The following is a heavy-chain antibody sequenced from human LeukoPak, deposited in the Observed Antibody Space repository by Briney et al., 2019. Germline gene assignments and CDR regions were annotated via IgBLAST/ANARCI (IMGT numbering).Heavy chain of an antibody. CDR3: ARERSTLHFDY. D-gene: IGHD2-15*01. CDR1: GFTFSSYG. Sequence: GGSLRLSCAASGFTFSSYGMHWVRQAPDKGLEWVAVIWYDGSNKYYADSVKGRFTISRDNSKNTLYLQMNSMRAEDTAVYYCARERSTLHFDYWGQGTLVTVSS. J-gene: IGHJ4*02. V-gene: IGHV3-33*01. CDR2: IWYDGSNK.